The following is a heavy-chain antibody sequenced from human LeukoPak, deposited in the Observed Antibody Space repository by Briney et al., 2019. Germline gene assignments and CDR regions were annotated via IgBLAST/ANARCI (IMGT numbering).Heavy chain of an antibody. J-gene: IGHJ5*02. V-gene: IGHV4-61*02. CDR1: GGSMSSGSYY. CDR2: IYTSGST. CDR3: ARVFDL. Sequence: PSETLSLTCTVSGGSMSSGSYYWNWIRQPAGKGLEWIVRIYTSGSTNYSPSLKSRVTISVDTSKNHFSLKLSSVTAADTAVYYCARVFDLWGQGTLVTVSS.